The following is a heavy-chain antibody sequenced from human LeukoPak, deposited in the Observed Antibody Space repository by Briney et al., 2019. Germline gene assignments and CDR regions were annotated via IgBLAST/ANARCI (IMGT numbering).Heavy chain of an antibody. Sequence: SQTLSLTCTVSGYSISSDYFWGWIRQSPGKGLEWIGSIYHSWSTYFNPSLKSRVTISVDTSKNQFSLKLSSVTAADTAVYYCARLHGDYSAPYYYYYYMDVWGKGTTVTISS. CDR3: ARLHGDYSAPYYYYYYMDV. CDR2: IYHSWST. D-gene: IGHD4-17*01. V-gene: IGHV4-38-2*02. J-gene: IGHJ6*03. CDR1: GYSISSDYF.